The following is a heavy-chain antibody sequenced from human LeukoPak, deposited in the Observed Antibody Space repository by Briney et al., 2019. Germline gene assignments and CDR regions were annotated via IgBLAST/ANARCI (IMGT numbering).Heavy chain of an antibody. CDR3: AKAPRGYYDSSGYGHFDY. J-gene: IGHJ4*02. CDR1: GFSFSSYG. D-gene: IGHD3-22*01. V-gene: IGHV3-33*06. CDR2: IWYGGSNY. Sequence: GGSLRLSCAASGFSFSSYGMHWVRQAPGKGLEWVAVIWYGGSNYYYTDSVKGRFTISRDNSKNTLYLQMNGLRAEDTAVYYCAKAPRGYYDSSGYGHFDYWGREPWSPSPQ.